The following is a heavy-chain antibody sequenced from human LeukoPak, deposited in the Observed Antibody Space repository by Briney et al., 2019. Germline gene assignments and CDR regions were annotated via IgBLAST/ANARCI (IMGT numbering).Heavy chain of an antibody. D-gene: IGHD1-26*01. V-gene: IGHV6-1*01. Sequence: SQTLSLTCAISGDSVSSNSASWNWIRQSPSRGLEWLGRTYYRSKWYYDYAVAVKSRISINPDTSKNQFSLQLSSVTPEDTAVYYCARDPVGGSTIFDYWGQGTLVTVSS. CDR3: ARDPVGGSTIFDY. J-gene: IGHJ4*02. CDR2: TYYRSKWYY. CDR1: GDSVSSNSAS.